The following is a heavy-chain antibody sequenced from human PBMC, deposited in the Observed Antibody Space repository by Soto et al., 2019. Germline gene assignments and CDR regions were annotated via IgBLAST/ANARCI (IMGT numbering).Heavy chain of an antibody. V-gene: IGHV4-59*08. CDR2: IYYSGST. D-gene: IGHD3-10*01. CDR3: ARHWASGRYLDL. Sequence: SETLSLTCTVSGDSMSGYYWSWIRQPPGKGLEWIGYIYYSGSTNYNPSLKSRVTISVDTSKNQFSLKLSSVTAADTAVYYCARHWASGRYLDLWGRGTLVTVS. CDR1: GDSMSGYY. J-gene: IGHJ2*01.